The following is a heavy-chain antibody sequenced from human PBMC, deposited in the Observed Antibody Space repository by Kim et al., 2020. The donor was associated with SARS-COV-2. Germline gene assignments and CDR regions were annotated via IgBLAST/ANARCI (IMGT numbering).Heavy chain of an antibody. V-gene: IGHV1-2*02. CDR3: ASRGVASSSRFGELNNWFDA. CDR2: INPNSGDT. Sequence: ASVKVSCKASGYTFTGYYMHWVRQAPGQGLEWMGWINPNSGDTNYAQKFQGRVTMTRDTSISTAYMELSRLRSDDTAVYYCASRGVASSSRFGELNNWFDAWGRGTLVTVSS. CDR1: GYTFTGYY. J-gene: IGHJ5*02. D-gene: IGHD3-10*01.